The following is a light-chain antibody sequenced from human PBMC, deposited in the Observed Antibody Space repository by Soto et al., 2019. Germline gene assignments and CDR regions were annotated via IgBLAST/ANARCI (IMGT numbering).Light chain of an antibody. Sequence: VLTQSLGTLSLSRGERATLSCRASERIYSAYLGWYQQKPGQAPRLLIYGTSSRATGIPDRFSGSGSGTDFTLTISRLEPEDFAVYYCQQYGNSPITFGQGTRPEI. J-gene: IGKJ5*01. CDR2: GTS. CDR3: QQYGNSPIT. V-gene: IGKV3-20*01. CDR1: ERIYSAY.